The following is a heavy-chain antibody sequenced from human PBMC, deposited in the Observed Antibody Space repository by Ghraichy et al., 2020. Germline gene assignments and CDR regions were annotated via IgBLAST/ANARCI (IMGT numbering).Heavy chain of an antibody. CDR3: ARGVNINSSGRFDP. J-gene: IGHJ5*02. Sequence: GGSLNISCAASGFTFSSYSMNWVRQAPGKGLEWVSYISYSSSAIYYADSVKGRFTISRDNAKNSLYLQMNSLRDEDTAVYYCARGVNINSSGRFDPWGQGTQVTVSS. V-gene: IGHV3-48*02. CDR1: GFTFSSYS. D-gene: IGHD2/OR15-2a*01. CDR2: ISYSSSAI.